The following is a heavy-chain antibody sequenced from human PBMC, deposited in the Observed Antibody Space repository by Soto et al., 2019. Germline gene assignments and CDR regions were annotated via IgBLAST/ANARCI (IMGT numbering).Heavy chain of an antibody. D-gene: IGHD3-10*01. Sequence: GGSLRLSCAASGFTFSSYEMNWVRQAPGKGLEWVSYISSSGSTIYYADSVKGRFTISRDNAKNSLYLQMNSLRAEDTAVYYCARGPNYHWFDPWGQGTLVTVS. CDR3: ARGPNYHWFDP. CDR1: GFTFSSYE. CDR2: ISSSGSTI. V-gene: IGHV3-48*03. J-gene: IGHJ5*02.